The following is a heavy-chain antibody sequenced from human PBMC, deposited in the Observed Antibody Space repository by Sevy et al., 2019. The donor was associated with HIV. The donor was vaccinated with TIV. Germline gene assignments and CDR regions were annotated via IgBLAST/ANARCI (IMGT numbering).Heavy chain of an antibody. J-gene: IGHJ4*02. D-gene: IGHD3-3*01. CDR2: ISSSSSYI. Sequence: GGSLRLSCAASGFTFSSYSMNWVRQAPGKGLEWVSSISSSSSYIYYADSVKGRFTISRYNAKNSLYLQMNSLRAEDTAVYYCARHNDFWSGYSPLYWGQGTLVTVSS. V-gene: IGHV3-21*01. CDR3: ARHNDFWSGYSPLY. CDR1: GFTFSSYS.